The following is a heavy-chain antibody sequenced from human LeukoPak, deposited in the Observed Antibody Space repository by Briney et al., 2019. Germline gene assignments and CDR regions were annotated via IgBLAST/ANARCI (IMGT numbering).Heavy chain of an antibody. D-gene: IGHD6-6*01. CDR1: GYTFTDYY. CDR2: INPNSGGT. Sequence: ASVKVSCKASGYTFTDYYMHWVRQAPGQGLEWMGWINPNSGGTNYAQKFQGRVTMTGDTSISTAYMELSRLRSDDTAVYYCARCSYSSSSLFDPWGQGTLVTVSS. J-gene: IGHJ5*02. CDR3: ARCSYSSSSLFDP. V-gene: IGHV1-2*02.